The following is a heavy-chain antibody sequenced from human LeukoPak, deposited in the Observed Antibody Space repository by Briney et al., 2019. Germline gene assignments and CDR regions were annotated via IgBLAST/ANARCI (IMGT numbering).Heavy chain of an antibody. J-gene: IGHJ5*02. CDR2: IYSDGVT. CDR3: ARDRAEGKTWVEFAP. Sequence: GGPLRLSCAASGFIVNSYAMSWVRQAPGKGLAWVSLIYSDGVTQYADSEKGRFTISRDNSKNTLYLQMNSLRDEDTAVYFCARDRAEGKTWVEFAPWGQGTLVTVSS. CDR1: GFIVNSYA. V-gene: IGHV3-66*02.